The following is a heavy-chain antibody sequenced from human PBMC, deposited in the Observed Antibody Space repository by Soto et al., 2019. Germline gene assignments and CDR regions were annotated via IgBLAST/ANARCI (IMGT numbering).Heavy chain of an antibody. D-gene: IGHD1-26*01. Sequence: GGSLRLSCAISGFSVSSNYLSWVRQAPGKGLEWVSVHYSGGSTYYADSVQGRFTISRDKSNNTLYLQMRRVRAEDTAVYFCARHRHPRGTVGATSPLDPWGQGTQVTVSS. J-gene: IGHJ5*02. CDR1: GFSVSSNY. V-gene: IGHV3-53*01. CDR2: HYSGGST. CDR3: ARHRHPRGTVGATSPLDP.